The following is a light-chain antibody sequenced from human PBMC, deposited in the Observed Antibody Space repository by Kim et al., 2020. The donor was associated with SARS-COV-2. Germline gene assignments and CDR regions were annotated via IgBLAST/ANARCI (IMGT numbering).Light chain of an antibody. Sequence: NFMLTQPHSVSESAGKTVTISCTRSSGDIASNYVQWYQQRPGSAPSPVIFEDNQRPSGVPHRFSGSIDSSSNSASLTISGLQTEDEADYYCQSYDTRNRHVVFGGGTQLTVL. CDR1: SGDIASNY. V-gene: IGLV6-57*04. J-gene: IGLJ2*01. CDR3: QSYDTRNRHVV. CDR2: EDN.